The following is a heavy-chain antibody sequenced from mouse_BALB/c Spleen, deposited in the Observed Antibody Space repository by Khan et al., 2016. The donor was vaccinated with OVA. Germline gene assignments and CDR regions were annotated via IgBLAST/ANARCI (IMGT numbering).Heavy chain of an antibody. CDR1: GYAFSDYL. Sequence: QVQLQQSGAELVRPGTSVKVSCKASGYAFSDYLIEWVKQRPGQGLEWIGVINPGSGNTNYNEKFKGQATLTADKSSSTSYMQLSSLTSDDSAVYCCARGGYGTLAYWGQGTAVTVS. CDR2: INPGSGNT. CDR3: ARGGYGTLAY. V-gene: IGHV1-54*01. J-gene: IGHJ3*01. D-gene: IGHD2-1*01.